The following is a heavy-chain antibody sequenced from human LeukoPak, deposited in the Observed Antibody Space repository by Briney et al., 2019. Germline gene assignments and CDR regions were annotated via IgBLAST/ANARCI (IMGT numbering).Heavy chain of an antibody. CDR3: AREGRVLRFLDRDNWFDP. D-gene: IGHD3-3*01. CDR1: GYIFTKYG. J-gene: IGHJ5*02. V-gene: IGHV1-2*02. Sequence: AASVKVSCKASGYIFTKYGVGRVRQAPGQGLEWMGWINPNSGGTNYAQKFQGRVTMTRDTSISTAYMELSRLRSDDTAVYYCAREGRVLRFLDRDNWFDPWGQGTLVTVSS. CDR2: INPNSGGT.